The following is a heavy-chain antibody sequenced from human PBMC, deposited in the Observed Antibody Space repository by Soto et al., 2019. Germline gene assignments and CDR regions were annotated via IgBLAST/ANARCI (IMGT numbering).Heavy chain of an antibody. CDR3: ARVLAVAGSAHFQH. Sequence: GGSLRLSCAASGFTFSSYAMSWVRQAPGKGLEWVSAISSSSSNIYYADSVKGRFTISRDNAKNSLYLQMNSLRAEDTAVYYCARVLAVAGSAHFQHWGQGTLVTVSS. V-gene: IGHV3-21*01. CDR2: ISSSSSNI. CDR1: GFTFSSYA. D-gene: IGHD6-19*01. J-gene: IGHJ1*01.